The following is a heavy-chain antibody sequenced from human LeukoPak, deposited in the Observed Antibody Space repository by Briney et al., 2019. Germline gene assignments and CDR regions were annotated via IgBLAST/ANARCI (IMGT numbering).Heavy chain of an antibody. CDR2: IYHSGST. V-gene: IGHV4-30-2*01. D-gene: IGHD2/OR15-2a*01. J-gene: IGHJ4*02. CDR1: GGSISSGGYY. Sequence: RPSETLSLTCTVSGGSISSGGYYWSWIRQPPGKGLEWIGYIYHSGSTYYNPSLKSRVTISVDRSKNQFSLKLSSVTAADTAVYYCAGLVTSFSRYFDYWGQGTLVTVSS. CDR3: AGLVTSFSRYFDY.